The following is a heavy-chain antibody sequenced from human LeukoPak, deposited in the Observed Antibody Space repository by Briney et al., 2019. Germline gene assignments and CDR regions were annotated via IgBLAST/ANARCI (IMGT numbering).Heavy chain of an antibody. J-gene: IGHJ6*03. Sequence: GASVKVSCKASGYTFTSYYMHWVRQAPGQGLEWMGIINPSGGSTSYAQKFQGRVTMTRDTSTSTVYMELSSLRSEDTAVYYCARDRTAVAEIYYYYYMDVWGKGTTVTMSS. CDR2: INPSGGST. CDR1: GYTFTSYY. V-gene: IGHV1-46*01. D-gene: IGHD6-19*01. CDR3: ARDRTAVAEIYYYYYMDV.